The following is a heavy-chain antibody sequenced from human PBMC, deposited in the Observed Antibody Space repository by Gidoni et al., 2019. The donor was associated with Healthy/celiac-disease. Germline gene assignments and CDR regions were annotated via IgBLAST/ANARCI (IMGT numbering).Heavy chain of an antibody. CDR1: GGSISSYY. CDR2: IYYRGST. Sequence: QVQLQESGPGLVKPSETLSLTCTVSGGSISSYYWRWIRQPPGKGLEWIGYIYYRGSTNYNPSLKSRVTISVDTSKNQFSLKLSSVTAADTAVYYCARSKTEYYDSSGYYSHTYYYYGMDVWGQGTTVTVSS. V-gene: IGHV4-59*08. J-gene: IGHJ6*02. CDR3: ARSKTEYYDSSGYYSHTYYYYGMDV. D-gene: IGHD3-22*01.